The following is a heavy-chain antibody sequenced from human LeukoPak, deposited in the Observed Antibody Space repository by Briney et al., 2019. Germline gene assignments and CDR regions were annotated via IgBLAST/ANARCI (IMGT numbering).Heavy chain of an antibody. CDR2: INHSGST. CDR1: GVSFSGYY. J-gene: IGHJ4*02. CDR3: ARGYRYGSATGMGY. V-gene: IGHV4-34*01. Sequence: SETLSLTCAVYGVSFSGYYWSWLRQPPGKGLEWIGEINHSGSTNYNPSLKSRVTISVDTSKNQFSLKLSSVTAADTAVYYCARGYRYGSATGMGYWGQGTLVTVSS. D-gene: IGHD3-10*01.